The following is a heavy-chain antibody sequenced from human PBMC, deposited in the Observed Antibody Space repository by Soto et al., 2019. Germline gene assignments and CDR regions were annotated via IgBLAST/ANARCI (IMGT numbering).Heavy chain of an antibody. CDR1: GGSISTYY. D-gene: IGHD2-21*02. V-gene: IGHV4-59*12. Sequence: TSETLSLTCTLSGGSISTYYWNWIRQPPGKGLEWIGYIYYLGRTNYNPSLRGRVTISVGTSKNQFSLRLSSVTAADTAVYYCARVRFNFTARACFDYWGQGTLVTSPQ. J-gene: IGHJ4*02. CDR3: ARVRFNFTARACFDY. CDR2: IYYLGRT.